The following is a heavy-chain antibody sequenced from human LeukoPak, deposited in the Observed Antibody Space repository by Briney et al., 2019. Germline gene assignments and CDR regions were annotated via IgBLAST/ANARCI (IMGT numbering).Heavy chain of an antibody. CDR2: ISSNGGST. V-gene: IGHV3-64D*06. CDR3: SGGSRRRFDY. J-gene: IGHJ4*02. D-gene: IGHD2-15*01. CDR1: GFTFSSYA. Sequence: GGSLRLSCSASGFTFSSYAMHWVRQAPGKRLEYVSAISSNGGSTYYADSVKGRFTISRDNSKNTLYLQMSSLRAEDTAVYYCSGGSRRRFDYWGQGTLVTVSS.